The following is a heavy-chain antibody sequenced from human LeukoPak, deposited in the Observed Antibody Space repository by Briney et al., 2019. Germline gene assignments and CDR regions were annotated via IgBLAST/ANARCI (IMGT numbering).Heavy chain of an antibody. V-gene: IGHV1-2*02. J-gene: IGHJ5*02. CDR1: GYTFTGYY. CDR2: INPNSGGT. CDR3: ARDSQYCSSTSCYHGWFDP. D-gene: IGHD2-2*01. Sequence: ASVKVSCKASGYTFTGYYMHWVRQAPGQGLEWMGWINPNSGGTNYAQKFQGRVTMTRDTSISTAYMELSRLRSDDTAVYYCARDSQYCSSTSCYHGWFDPWGQGTLVTVSS.